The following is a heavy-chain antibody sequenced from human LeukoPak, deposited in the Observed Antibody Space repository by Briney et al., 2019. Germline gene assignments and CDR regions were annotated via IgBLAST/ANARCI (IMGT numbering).Heavy chain of an antibody. V-gene: IGHV4-59*01. D-gene: IGHD5-12*01. CDR1: GVSISKFY. J-gene: IGHJ6*04. Sequence: PSETLSLTCTVSGVSISKFYWRWIRQPPGKGLEWIGYIYYSGSINYNPSLKSRVTISVDTSKNQFSLNLSSVTAADTAVYYCARSPTIYYFYGLDVWGKGTTVTVSS. CDR3: ARSPTIYYFYGLDV. CDR2: IYYSGSI.